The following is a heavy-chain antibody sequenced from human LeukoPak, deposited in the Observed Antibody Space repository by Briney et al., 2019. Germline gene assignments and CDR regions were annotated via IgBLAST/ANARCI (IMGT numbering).Heavy chain of an antibody. CDR2: IYHSGST. CDR3: ASTGSYYHSVDY. Sequence: SETLSLTCAVSGGSISSGGYSWRWIRQPPGKGLEWIGYIYHSGSTNYNPSLKSRVTISVDRSKNQFSLKLSSVTAADTAVYYCASTGSYYHSVDYWGQGTLVTVSS. J-gene: IGHJ4*02. D-gene: IGHD3-10*01. CDR1: GGSISSGGYS. V-gene: IGHV4-30-2*01.